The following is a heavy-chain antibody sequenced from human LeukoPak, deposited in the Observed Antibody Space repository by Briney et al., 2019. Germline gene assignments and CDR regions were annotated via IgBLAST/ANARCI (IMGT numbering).Heavy chain of an antibody. V-gene: IGHV2-5*01. Sequence: ESGPTLVKPTQTLTLTCTFSGFSLSSGVVGVGWIRQPPGKALEWLALIYWNDDKRYSPSLRNRLTTTKDSSENQVVLTLTNMEPVDTATYYCTHTVDYGGNPNDYWGQGTLVTVSS. CDR3: THTVDYGGNPNDY. J-gene: IGHJ4*02. D-gene: IGHD4-23*01. CDR1: GFSLSSGVVG. CDR2: IYWNDDK.